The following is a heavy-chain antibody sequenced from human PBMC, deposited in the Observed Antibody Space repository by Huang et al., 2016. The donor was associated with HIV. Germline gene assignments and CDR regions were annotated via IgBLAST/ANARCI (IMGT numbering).Heavy chain of an antibody. V-gene: IGHV4-59*01. CDR3: ARGGPYSRDYYYYGMDV. CDR2: IHYSGST. D-gene: IGHD6-13*01. CDR1: GGSISRYY. Sequence: QVQLQESGPGLVKPSETLSLTCPVSGGSISRYYWRWIRQPPGQGLEWSGYIHYSGSTNYNPSLKSRVTTSVDTSKNQFFLKLSSVTAADTAVYYCARGGPYSRDYYYYGMDVWGQGTTVTVSS. J-gene: IGHJ6*02.